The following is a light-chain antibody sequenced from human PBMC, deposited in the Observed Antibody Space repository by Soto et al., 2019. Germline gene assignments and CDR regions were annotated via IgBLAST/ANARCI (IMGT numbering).Light chain of an antibody. J-gene: IGLJ3*02. V-gene: IGLV2-14*01. CDR1: SNDVGGYNY. CDR3: SSYTGGTTGA. CDR2: EVS. Sequence: QSALTQPASVSGSPGQSITISCTGSSNDVGGYNYVSWYQQYPGKAPILIIYEVSNRPSGVSNRFSGSKSGDTASLTISGLQAEDEADYYCSSYTGGTTGAFGGGTKVTVL.